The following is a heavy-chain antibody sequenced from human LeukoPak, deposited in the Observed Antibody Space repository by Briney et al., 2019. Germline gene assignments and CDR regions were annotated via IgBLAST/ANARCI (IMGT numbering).Heavy chain of an antibody. J-gene: IGHJ3*02. D-gene: IGHD3-10*01. Sequence: PSETLSLTCAVSGYSISSSNWWGWIRQPPGKGLEWIGYIYYSGSTYYNRSLKSRVTMSVDTSNNQFSLKLSSVTAVDTAVYYCARCESGVFDIWGQGTMVTVSS. CDR3: ARCESGVFDI. CDR2: IYYSGST. CDR1: GYSISSSNW. V-gene: IGHV4-28*01.